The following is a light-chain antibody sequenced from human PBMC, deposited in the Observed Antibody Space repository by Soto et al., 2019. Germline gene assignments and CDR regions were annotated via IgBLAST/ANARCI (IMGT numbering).Light chain of an antibody. Sequence: QSALTQPASASGSPGQSITISCTGTSSDVGGYNYVSWYQQHPGKAPKLMIYDVSNRPSGVSNRFSGSKSGNTASLTISGLQAEDEADYYCSSYTSLSAYVFGTGTKVTVL. CDR1: SSDVGGYNY. J-gene: IGLJ1*01. CDR3: SSYTSLSAYV. V-gene: IGLV2-14*01. CDR2: DVS.